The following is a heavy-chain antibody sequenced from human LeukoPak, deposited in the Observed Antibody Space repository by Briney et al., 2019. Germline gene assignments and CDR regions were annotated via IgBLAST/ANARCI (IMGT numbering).Heavy chain of an antibody. J-gene: IGHJ3*02. CDR1: GFTFSSYA. D-gene: IGHD5-24*01. V-gene: IGHV3-30*04. CDR3: ARDDPLEMATMGGAFGI. Sequence: GGSLRLSCAASGFTFSSYAMHWVRQAPGKGLEWVAVISYDGSNKYYADSVKGRFTISRDNSKNTLYLQMNSLRAEDTAVYYCARDDPLEMATMGGAFGIWGQGTMVTVSS. CDR2: ISYDGSNK.